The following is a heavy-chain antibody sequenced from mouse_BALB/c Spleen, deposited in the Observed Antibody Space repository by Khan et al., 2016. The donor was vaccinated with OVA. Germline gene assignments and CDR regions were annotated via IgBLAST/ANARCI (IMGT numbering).Heavy chain of an antibody. CDR3: VRHGGFDPYYATDN. CDR2: ISSGGSYT. Sequence: EVELVESGGGLVKPGGSLKLSCAASGFAFSSYDMSWVRQTPEKRLEWVATISSGGSYTKYSDSVKGRFITSRDKARNTLYLQMSSLRSEDTALYYGVRHGGFDPYYATDNWGQGTSVTVSS. CDR1: GFAFSSYD. V-gene: IGHV5-9*02. J-gene: IGHJ4*01.